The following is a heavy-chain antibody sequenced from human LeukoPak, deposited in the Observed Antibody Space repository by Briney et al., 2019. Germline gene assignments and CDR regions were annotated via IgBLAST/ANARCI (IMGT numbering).Heavy chain of an antibody. CDR2: IRQDGSEK. Sequence: GGSLRLSCEVSGFTFTDYWMNWVRQAPGKGPEWVASIRQDGSEKTYVDSVKGRFTISRDSTKNSLSLQLNGLRAEDTAVYYCARDGTAAGLYFDLWGQGTLVTVSS. V-gene: IGHV3-7*01. CDR1: GFTFTDYW. CDR3: ARDGTAAGLYFDL. J-gene: IGHJ4*01. D-gene: IGHD6-13*01.